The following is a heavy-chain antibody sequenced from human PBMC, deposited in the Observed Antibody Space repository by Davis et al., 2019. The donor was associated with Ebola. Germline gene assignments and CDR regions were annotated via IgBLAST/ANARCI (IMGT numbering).Heavy chain of an antibody. J-gene: IGHJ4*02. V-gene: IGHV4-59*08. D-gene: IGHD3-10*01. CDR1: GGSFSNYY. CDR2: IHYSGST. Sequence: SETLSLTCTVSGGSFSNYYWSWIRQSPAKGLEWIGYIHYSGSTMYSPSLKSRVTISVDTSKNHFSLKLSSMTAADTAIYYCARHRGASFDSWGQGALVTVSS. CDR3: ARHRGASFDS.